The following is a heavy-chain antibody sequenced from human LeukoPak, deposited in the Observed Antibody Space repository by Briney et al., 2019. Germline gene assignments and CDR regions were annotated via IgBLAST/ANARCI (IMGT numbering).Heavy chain of an antibody. CDR1: GFTFSGSA. CDR3: ANDEFGAVDY. V-gene: IGHV3-73*01. Sequence: GGSLRLSCAASGFTFSGSAMHWVRQASGKGLEWVGRIRSKANSYATAYAASVKGRFTISRDDSKNTAYLQMNSLKTEDTAVYYCANDEFGAVDYWGQGTLVTVSS. J-gene: IGHJ4*02. D-gene: IGHD3-10*01. CDR2: IRSKANSYAT.